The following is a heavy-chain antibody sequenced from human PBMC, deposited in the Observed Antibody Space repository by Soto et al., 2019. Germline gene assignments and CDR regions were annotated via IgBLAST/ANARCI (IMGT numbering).Heavy chain of an antibody. CDR2: ISGSGSST. J-gene: IGHJ4*02. Sequence: EVQLLESGGGLVQPGGSLRLSCAASGFRFSSKAMSWVRQAPGKGLEWVSIISGSGSSTYYPDSLKGRFTISRDNSKNTVYLEMNYLRAEDTDVYYCAKENGFQFVNFGASGFDYWGQGSLVSVSS. D-gene: IGHD6-6*01. CDR1: GFRFSSKA. CDR3: AKENGFQFVNFGASGFDY. V-gene: IGHV3-23*01.